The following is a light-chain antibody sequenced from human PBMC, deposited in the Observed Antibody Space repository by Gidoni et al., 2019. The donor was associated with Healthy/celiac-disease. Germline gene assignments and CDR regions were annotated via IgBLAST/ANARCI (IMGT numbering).Light chain of an antibody. CDR1: KLGDKY. Sequence: YELTQPPSVSVSPGQTASITCSGDKLGDKYACWYQQKPGQSPVLVIYQDSKRPSGIPERFSGSNSGNTATLTISGTQAMDEADYYCQAWDSITAVFGGGTKLTVL. V-gene: IGLV3-1*01. CDR2: QDS. J-gene: IGLJ2*01. CDR3: QAWDSITAV.